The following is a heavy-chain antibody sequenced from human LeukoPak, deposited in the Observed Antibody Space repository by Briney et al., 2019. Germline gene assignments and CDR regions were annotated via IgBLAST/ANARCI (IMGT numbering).Heavy chain of an antibody. CDR2: IHYSGHT. Sequence: SETLSLTCAVSGDSISNYYWSWIRQPPGKGLEWIAYIHYSGHTNSNPSLKSRVTISVDTSKSQFSLELSSVTAADTAVYYCVRHGRDTGNSEAHFDYWGQGALVTVSS. D-gene: IGHD3-9*01. CDR3: VRHGRDTGNSEAHFDY. CDR1: GDSISNYY. V-gene: IGHV4-59*08. J-gene: IGHJ4*02.